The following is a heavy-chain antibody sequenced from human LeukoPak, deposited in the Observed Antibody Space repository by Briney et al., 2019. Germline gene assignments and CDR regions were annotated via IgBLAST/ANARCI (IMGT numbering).Heavy chain of an antibody. CDR2: IWYDGSNK. J-gene: IGHJ4*02. Sequence: PGGSLRLSCEASGFTFSAYAMTWVRQASGKGLEWVAVIWYDGSNKYYADSVKGRFTISRDNSKNTLYLQMNSLRAEDTAVYYCARTGYSSSWYISKMAFDYWGQGTLVTVSS. D-gene: IGHD6-13*01. V-gene: IGHV3-33*07. CDR1: GFTFSAYA. CDR3: ARTGYSSSWYISKMAFDY.